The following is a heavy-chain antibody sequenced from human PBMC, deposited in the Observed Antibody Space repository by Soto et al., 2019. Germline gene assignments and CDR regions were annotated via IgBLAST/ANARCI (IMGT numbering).Heavy chain of an antibody. J-gene: IGHJ4*02. V-gene: IGHV3-23*01. CDR3: AKDRMWFGELLSFDY. Sequence: GVSLRLSCAASGFTFSTYAMSWVRQAPGKGLEWVSGISGSGGSTYYADSVKGRFTISRDNSKNTLYLQMNSLRAEDTAVYYCAKDRMWFGELLSFDYWGQGTLVTVSS. CDR2: ISGSGGST. CDR1: GFTFSTYA. D-gene: IGHD3-10*01.